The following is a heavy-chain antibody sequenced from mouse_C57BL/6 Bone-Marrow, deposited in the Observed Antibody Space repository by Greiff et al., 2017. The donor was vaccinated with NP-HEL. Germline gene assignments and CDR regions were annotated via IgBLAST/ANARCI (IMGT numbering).Heavy chain of an antibody. CDR2: LDPENGDT. V-gene: IGHV14-4*01. D-gene: IGHD3-2*02. CDR1: GFNIKDDY. Sequence: VHVKQSGAELVRPGASVKLSCTASGFNIKDDYMHWVKQRPEQGLEWIGWLDPENGDTEYASKFQGKATITADTSSNTTYLQLSILTSEDTAVYYCTAAQATWGFAYWGQGTLVTVSA. CDR3: TAAQATWGFAY. J-gene: IGHJ3*01.